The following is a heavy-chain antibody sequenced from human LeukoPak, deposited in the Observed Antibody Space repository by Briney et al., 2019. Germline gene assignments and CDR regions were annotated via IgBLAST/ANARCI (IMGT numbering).Heavy chain of an antibody. V-gene: IGHV1-2*02. D-gene: IGHD3-3*01. Sequence: ASVKVSCKASGYTFTGYYMHWVRQAPGQGLEWMGWINPNSGGTNYAQKFQGRVTMTRDTSISTAYMELSRLRSDDTAVYYCARERYPVAHTILEWLPSRWFDPWGEGTLVTVSS. J-gene: IGHJ5*02. CDR3: ARERYPVAHTILEWLPSRWFDP. CDR1: GYTFTGYY. CDR2: INPNSGGT.